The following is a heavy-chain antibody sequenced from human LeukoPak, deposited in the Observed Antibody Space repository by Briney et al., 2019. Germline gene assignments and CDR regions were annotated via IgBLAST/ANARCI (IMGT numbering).Heavy chain of an antibody. CDR1: GGTFSCYA. D-gene: IGHD4-17*01. CDR3: ARLEDYGDYQVWFDP. J-gene: IGHJ5*02. CDR2: IIPIFGTA. Sequence: SVKLSCTASGGTFSCYAISWVRPAPGQGLEWMGGIIPIFGTANYAQKFQGRVTITADKSTSTAYMELSSLRSEDTAVYYCARLEDYGDYQVWFDPWAQGTLVTVAS. V-gene: IGHV1-69*06.